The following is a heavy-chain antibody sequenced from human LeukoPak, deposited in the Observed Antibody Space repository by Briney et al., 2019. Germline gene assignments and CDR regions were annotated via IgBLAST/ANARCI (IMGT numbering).Heavy chain of an antibody. CDR2: IYYSGST. V-gene: IGHV4-59*11. CDR1: GVSISSHY. J-gene: IGHJ6*03. Sequence: SETLSLTCTVPGVSISSHYWSWLRQPPGKGLEWVGYIYYSGSTNYNPSLKSRVTISVDTSKNQFSLKLSSVTAADTAVYYCAREYYYDSSGYYGTYYYYYMDVWGKGTTVTVSS. D-gene: IGHD3-22*01. CDR3: AREYYYDSSGYYGTYYYYYMDV.